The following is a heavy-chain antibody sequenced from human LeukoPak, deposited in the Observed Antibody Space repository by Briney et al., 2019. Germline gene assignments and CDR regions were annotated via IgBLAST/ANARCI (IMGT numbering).Heavy chain of an antibody. D-gene: IGHD3-22*01. V-gene: IGHV4-34*01. CDR2: INHSGST. CDR3: ARVDYDSSGSPDY. J-gene: IGHJ4*02. Sequence: SETLSLTCTVSGGSISNYYWSWIRQPPGKGLEWIGEINHSGSTNYNPSLKSRVTISVDTSKNQFSLKLSSVTAADTAVYYCARVDYDSSGSPDYWGQGTLVTVSS. CDR1: GGSISNYY.